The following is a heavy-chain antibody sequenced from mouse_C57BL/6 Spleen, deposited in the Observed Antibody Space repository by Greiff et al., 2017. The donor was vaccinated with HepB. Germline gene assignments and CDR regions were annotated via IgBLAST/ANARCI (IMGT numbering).Heavy chain of an antibody. CDR1: GYSITSGYY. V-gene: IGHV3-6*01. CDR3: ARFYDGYVYAMDY. J-gene: IGHJ4*01. D-gene: IGHD2-3*01. CDR2: ISYDGSN. Sequence: VQLKESGPGLVKPSQSLSLTCSVTGYSITSGYYWNWIRQFPGNNLEWMGYISYDGSNNYNPSLKNRISITRDTSKNQFFLKLNSVTTEDTATYYCARFYDGYVYAMDYWGQGTSVTVSS.